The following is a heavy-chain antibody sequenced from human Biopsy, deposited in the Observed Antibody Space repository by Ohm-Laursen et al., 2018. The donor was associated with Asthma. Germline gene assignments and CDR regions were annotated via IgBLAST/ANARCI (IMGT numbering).Heavy chain of an antibody. CDR2: IHHSGTS. CDR1: GDSITSGGCC. V-gene: IGHV4-31*03. D-gene: IGHD3-22*01. CDR3: ARIPRRSGSYFVDY. Sequence: TLSLTCTVSGDSITSGGCCWSWIRQHPGKGLEWIGYIHHSGTSYFNPSLKSRVSFSRDTSKNQFSLRLSSVTAADTAMYYCARIPRRSGSYFVDYWGQGTPVTVSS. J-gene: IGHJ4*02.